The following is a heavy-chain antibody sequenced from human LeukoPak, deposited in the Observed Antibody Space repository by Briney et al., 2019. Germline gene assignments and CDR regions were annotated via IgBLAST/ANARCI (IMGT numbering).Heavy chain of an antibody. CDR2: INPNSGGT. D-gene: IGHD6-19*01. CDR1: GYTFTGYY. Sequence: ASVKVSCKASGYTFTGYYMHWVRQAPGQGLEWMGRINPNSGGTNYAQKFQGRVTMTRDTSIGTAYMELSRLRSDDTAVYYCARDRRGIAVAGPGWFDPWGQGTLVTVSS. V-gene: IGHV1-2*06. J-gene: IGHJ5*02. CDR3: ARDRRGIAVAGPGWFDP.